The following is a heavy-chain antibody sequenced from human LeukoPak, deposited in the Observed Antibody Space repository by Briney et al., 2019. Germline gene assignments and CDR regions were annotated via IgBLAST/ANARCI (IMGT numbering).Heavy chain of an antibody. CDR3: ARDPYYDNTDSYFDY. D-gene: IGHD3-22*01. V-gene: IGHV4-61*01. CDR2: IYYGGST. CDR1: DGSISSGSYY. Sequence: SETLSLTCTVSDGSISSGSYYWSWIRQPPGKGLEWIGYIYYGGSTVYNPSLKSRVTISADASKNQFSLNLSSVTAADTAVYYCARDPYYDNTDSYFDYWGRGTLVTVSS. J-gene: IGHJ4*02.